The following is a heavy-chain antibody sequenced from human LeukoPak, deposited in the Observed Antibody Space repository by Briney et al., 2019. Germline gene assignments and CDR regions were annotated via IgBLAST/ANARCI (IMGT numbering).Heavy chain of an antibody. D-gene: IGHD6-13*01. J-gene: IGHJ4*02. CDR2: IWYDGSNK. CDR1: GFSFNNYG. V-gene: IGHV3-33*01. CDR3: VRDRGIAVAGNDY. Sequence: GGSLRLSCAASGFSFNNYGMYWVRQAPGKGLEWVAVIWYDGSNKYYADSVKGRFTISRDNSKNTLYLQMNSLRAEDTAVYYCVRDRGIAVAGNDYWGQGTLVTVSS.